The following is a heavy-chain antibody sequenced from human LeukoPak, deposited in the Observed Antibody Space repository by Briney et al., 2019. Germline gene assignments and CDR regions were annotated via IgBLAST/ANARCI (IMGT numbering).Heavy chain of an antibody. J-gene: IGHJ3*02. CDR2: IYYSGST. D-gene: IGHD1-1*01. CDR3: ARRGRQPGGDAFDI. V-gene: IGHV4-39*01. Sequence: PSETLSLTCTVSGGSISSSTFYWGWIRQPPGKGLEWIGSIYYSGSTYYNPSLKSRVTISVDTSKNQFSLKLSSVTAADTAVYYCARRGRQPGGDAFDIWGQGTMVTVSS. CDR1: GGSISSSTFY.